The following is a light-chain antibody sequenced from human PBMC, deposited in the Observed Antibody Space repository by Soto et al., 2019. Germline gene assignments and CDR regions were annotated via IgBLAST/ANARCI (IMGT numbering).Light chain of an antibody. V-gene: IGKV3-20*01. CDR1: QSVRSNY. J-gene: IGKJ2*01. CDR2: GAS. Sequence: EIVLTQSPGTLSLSPGERATLSCRASQSVRSNYLAWYQQKPGQAPRLLIYGASSRATGIPARFSGTGSGTDFTLTISRLEPEDFAVYYCQQYGGSPYTFGQGTKLEIK. CDR3: QQYGGSPYT.